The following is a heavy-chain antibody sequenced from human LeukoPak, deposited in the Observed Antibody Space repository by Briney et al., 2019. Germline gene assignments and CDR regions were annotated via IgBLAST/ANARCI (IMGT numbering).Heavy chain of an antibody. CDR3: AKDAESSGSFDY. CDR1: GFTFSSYG. V-gene: IGHV3-30*02. J-gene: IGHJ4*02. CDR2: IRYDGSNK. D-gene: IGHD6-19*01. Sequence: GGSLRLSCAASGFTFSSYGMHWVRQAPGKGLEWVAFIRYDGSNKYYADSVKGRFTISRDNSKSTLYLQMNSLRAEDTAVYYCAKDAESSGSFDYWGQGTLVTVSS.